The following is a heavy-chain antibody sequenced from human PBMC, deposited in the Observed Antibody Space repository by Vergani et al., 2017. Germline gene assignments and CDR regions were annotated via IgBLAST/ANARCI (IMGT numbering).Heavy chain of an antibody. Sequence: QVQLQESGPGLVKPSETLSLTCTVSGGSISSYYWSWIRQPPGKGLEWIGYIYYSGSTNYNPSLKSRVTISVDTSKNQFSLKLSSVTAADTAVYYCARGFYDFWSGYSPYYYYMDVWGKXP. J-gene: IGHJ6*03. CDR2: IYYSGST. CDR1: GGSISSYY. D-gene: IGHD3-3*01. V-gene: IGHV4-59*01. CDR3: ARGFYDFWSGYSPYYYYMDV.